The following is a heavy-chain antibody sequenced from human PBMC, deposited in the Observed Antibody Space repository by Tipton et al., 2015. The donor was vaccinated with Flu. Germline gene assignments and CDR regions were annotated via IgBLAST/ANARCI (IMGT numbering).Heavy chain of an antibody. CDR3: ARGPLLDL. V-gene: IGHV4-34*01. D-gene: IGHD5/OR15-5a*01. CDR2: INHSGST. CDR1: GGSISNYY. Sequence: TLSLTCTVSGGSISNYYWSWIRQPPGKGLEWIGEINHSGSTNYNPSLKSRVTISVDTSKNQFSPKLSSVTAADTAVYYCARGPLLDLWGRGTLVTVSS. J-gene: IGHJ2*01.